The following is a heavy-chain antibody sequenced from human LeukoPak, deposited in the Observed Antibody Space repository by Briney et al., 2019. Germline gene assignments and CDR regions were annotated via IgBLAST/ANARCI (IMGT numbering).Heavy chain of an antibody. Sequence: SETLSLTCAVSGGSISINSYYWAWIRQPPGKGLEWIGSIYYTGTTYYNPSLKNRVTISVDTSKNQFSLKLSSVTAADTAVYYCARGPYGSGSYYRAWGQGTLVTVSS. V-gene: IGHV4-39*07. D-gene: IGHD3-10*01. J-gene: IGHJ4*02. CDR2: IYYTGTT. CDR3: ARGPYGSGSYYRA. CDR1: GGSISINSYY.